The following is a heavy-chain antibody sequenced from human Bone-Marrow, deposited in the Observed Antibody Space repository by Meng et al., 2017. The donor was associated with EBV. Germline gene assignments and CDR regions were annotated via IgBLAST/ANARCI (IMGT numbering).Heavy chain of an antibody. D-gene: IGHD3-10*01. CDR1: GGTFSSDA. CDR3: ASESGRGFTPDY. CDR2: LIPMSGAP. Sequence: QVQLVQSGAGVKKPGSSVRVTCKPSGGTFSSDAISWVRQAPGQGLVWLGGLIPMSGAPYYAQNFQGRVTITADESTSTHYMELSNLRSEDTAMYYCASESGRGFTPDYWGQGTLVTVSS. J-gene: IGHJ4*02. V-gene: IGHV1-69*01.